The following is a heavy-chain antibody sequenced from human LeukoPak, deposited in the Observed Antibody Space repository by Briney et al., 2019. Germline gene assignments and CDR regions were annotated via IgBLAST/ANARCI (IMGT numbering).Heavy chain of an antibody. D-gene: IGHD2-2*01. CDR3: AKDSIVVVPAATAPF. V-gene: IGHV3-23*01. CDR1: GFTFSSYA. CDR2: ISGSGGST. J-gene: IGHJ3*01. Sequence: GGSLRLSCAASGFTFSSYAMSWVRQAPGKGLEWVSAISGSGGSTYYAGSVKGRFTISRDNSKNTLYLQMNSLRAEDTAVYYCAKDSIVVVPAATAPFWGQGTMVTVSS.